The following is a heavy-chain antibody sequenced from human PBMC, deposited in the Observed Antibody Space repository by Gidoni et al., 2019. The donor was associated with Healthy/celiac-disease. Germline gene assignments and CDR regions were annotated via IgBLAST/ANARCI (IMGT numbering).Heavy chain of an antibody. D-gene: IGHD2-2*01. CDR3: ARVEGLYCSSTSCYHYYMDV. V-gene: IGHV4-30-2*01. CDR2: SDDSGST. Sequence: QLQLQESGSGLVKPSQTLSLACAVSGGSISSGGCSWSWIRQPPGKGLEWIGYSDDSGSTYNNPSHKSRITISVDRSKNQFTLKLSSVTAADTAVYYRARVEGLYCSSTSCYHYYMDVWGKGTTVTVSS. J-gene: IGHJ6*03. CDR1: GGSISSGGCS.